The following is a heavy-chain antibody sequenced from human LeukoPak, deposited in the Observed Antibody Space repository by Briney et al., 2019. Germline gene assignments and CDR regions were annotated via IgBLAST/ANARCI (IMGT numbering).Heavy chain of an antibody. CDR3: ARDRGVRGVSFFDY. V-gene: IGHV4-59*01. CDR1: GGSISSYY. J-gene: IGHJ4*02. CDR2: IYYSGST. Sequence: SETLSLTCTVSGGSISSYYWSWIRQPPGKGLERIGYIYYSGSTNYNPSLKSRVTISVDTSKNQFSLKLSSVTAADTAVYYCARDRGVRGVSFFDYWGQGTLVTVSS. D-gene: IGHD3-10*01.